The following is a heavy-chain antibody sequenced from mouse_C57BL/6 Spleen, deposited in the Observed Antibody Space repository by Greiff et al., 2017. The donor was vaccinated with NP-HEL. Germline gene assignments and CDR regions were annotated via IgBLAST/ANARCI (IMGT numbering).Heavy chain of an antibody. Sequence: VQLQQPGAELVMPGASVKLSCKASGYTFTSYWMHWVKQRPGQGLEWIGEIDPSDSYTNYNQKFKGKSTLTVDKSSSTAYMQLSSLTSEDSAVYYCARYYGYPYYFDYWGQGTTLTVSS. D-gene: IGHD2-2*01. CDR1: GYTFTSYW. CDR2: IDPSDSYT. V-gene: IGHV1-69*01. CDR3: ARYYGYPYYFDY. J-gene: IGHJ2*01.